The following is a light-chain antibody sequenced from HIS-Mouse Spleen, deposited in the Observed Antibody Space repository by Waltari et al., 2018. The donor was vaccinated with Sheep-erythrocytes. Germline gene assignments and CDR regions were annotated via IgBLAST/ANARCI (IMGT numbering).Light chain of an antibody. CDR3: QAWDSSTAV. V-gene: IGLV3-1*01. CDR1: KLGDKY. Sequence: SYELTQPPSVSVSPGQTASITCSGDKLGDKYACWYQQKPGQSPVLVIDQDSKRPSGIPGRFSGSNCGNTATLTISGTQAMDEADYYCQAWDSSTAVFGGGTKLTVL. J-gene: IGLJ2*01. CDR2: QDS.